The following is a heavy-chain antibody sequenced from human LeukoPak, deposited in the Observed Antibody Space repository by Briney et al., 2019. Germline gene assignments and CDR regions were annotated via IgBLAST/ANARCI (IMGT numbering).Heavy chain of an antibody. J-gene: IGHJ4*02. CDR3: ASSPRMTALLFDH. CDR2: IYYSGST. V-gene: IGHV4-31*03. Sequence: PSETLSLTCTVSGGSISSGGYYWSWIRQHPGKGLEWIGYIYYSGSTYYNPSLKSRVTISVDTSKNQFSLKLSSVTAADTAVYYCASSPRMTALLFDHWGQGTLVTVSS. CDR1: GGSISSGGYY. D-gene: IGHD2-21*02.